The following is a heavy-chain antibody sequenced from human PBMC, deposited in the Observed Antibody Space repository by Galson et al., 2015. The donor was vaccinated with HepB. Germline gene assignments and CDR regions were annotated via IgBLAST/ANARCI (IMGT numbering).Heavy chain of an antibody. CDR1: GFTFSSYA. J-gene: IGHJ5*02. CDR2: ISYDGSNK. V-gene: IGHV3-30*04. D-gene: IGHD6-19*01. Sequence: SLRLSCAASGFTFSSYAMHWVRQAPGKGLEWVAVISYDGSNKYYADSVKGRFTISRDNSKNTLYLQMNSLRAEDTAVYYCARDLGVAGLGNWFDPWGQGTLVTVSS. CDR3: ARDLGVAGLGNWFDP.